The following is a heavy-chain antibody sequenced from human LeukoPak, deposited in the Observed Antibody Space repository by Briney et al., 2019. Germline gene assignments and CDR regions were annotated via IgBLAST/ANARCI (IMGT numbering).Heavy chain of an antibody. CDR1: GYTFTSYW. D-gene: IGHD1-1*01. V-gene: IGHV5-51*01. CDR3: AQRGPDGYYFAY. Sequence: GESLKISCKGSGYTFTSYWIAWVRQMPGKGPEWMGIIYPGDSDTRYSPSFRGQVTISADKSITTVYLRWSSLKASDTAMYYCAQRGPDGYYFAYWGQGTLVTVSS. CDR2: IYPGDSDT. J-gene: IGHJ4*02.